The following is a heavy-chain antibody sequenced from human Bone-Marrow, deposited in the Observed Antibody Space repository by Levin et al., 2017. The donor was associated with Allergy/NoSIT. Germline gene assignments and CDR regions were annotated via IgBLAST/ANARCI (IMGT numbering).Heavy chain of an antibody. CDR1: GFTFSSYA. Sequence: AGGSLRLSCAASGFTFSSYAMSWVRQAPGKGLEWVSAMSGGGGSTYYADSVKGRFTISRDNSKNTLYLQMNSLRAEDTAIYYCAKDQADIVDYFDYWGQGTLVTVSS. D-gene: IGHD5-12*01. V-gene: IGHV3-23*01. CDR3: AKDQADIVDYFDY. J-gene: IGHJ4*02. CDR2: MSGGGGST.